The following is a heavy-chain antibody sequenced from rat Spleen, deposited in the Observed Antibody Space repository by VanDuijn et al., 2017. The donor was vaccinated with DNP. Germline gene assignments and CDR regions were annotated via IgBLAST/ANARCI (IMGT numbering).Heavy chain of an antibody. Sequence: QVQLKESGPGLVQPSQTLSLTCTVSGFSLTSYGVNWVRQPPGKGLEWIATISSGGSTFYNLALKSRLTISRDTSKSQVFLRMNSVQTEDTAMYFCASYNNFDYWGQGVMVTVSS. J-gene: IGHJ2*01. V-gene: IGHV2S12*01. CDR2: ISSGGST. CDR3: ASYNNFDY. CDR1: GFSLTSYG. D-gene: IGHD1-10*01.